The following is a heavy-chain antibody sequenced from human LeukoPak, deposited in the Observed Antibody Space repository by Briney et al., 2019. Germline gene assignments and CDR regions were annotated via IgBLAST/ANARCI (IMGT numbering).Heavy chain of an antibody. Sequence: GGSLRLSCAASGFTFSSYDMTWVRQAPGRGLEWVSSIRPSGDNTYYGDSVKGRFTISRDNAKNSLYLQMNSLRAEDTAVYYCAELGITMIGGVWGKGTTVTISS. CDR2: IRPSGDNT. J-gene: IGHJ6*04. CDR1: GFTFSSYD. D-gene: IGHD3-10*02. V-gene: IGHV3-23*01. CDR3: AELGITMIGGV.